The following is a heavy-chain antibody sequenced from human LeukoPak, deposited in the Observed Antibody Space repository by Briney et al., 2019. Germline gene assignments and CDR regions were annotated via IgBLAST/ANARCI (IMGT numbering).Heavy chain of an antibody. CDR2: IYYSGST. CDR1: GGSISSSSYY. D-gene: IGHD6-13*01. J-gene: IGHJ6*02. Sequence: SETLSLTCTVSGGSISSSSYYWGWIRQPPGKGLEWIGSIYYSGSTYYNPSLKSRVTISVDTSKDQFSLKLSSVTAADTAVYYCAKIRIPRAIAAAGRPWYYGMDVWGQGTTVTVSS. V-gene: IGHV4-39*07. CDR3: AKIRIPRAIAAAGRPWYYGMDV.